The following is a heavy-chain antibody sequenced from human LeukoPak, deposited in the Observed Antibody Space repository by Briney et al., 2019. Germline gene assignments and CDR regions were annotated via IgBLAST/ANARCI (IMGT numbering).Heavy chain of an antibody. Sequence: SETLSLTCAVSSYSISSYYWSWIRQPPGKGLEWIGYIYYSGSTNYNPSLKSRVTISVDTSKNQFSLKLSSVTAADTAVYYCARRGAYYGNFDYWGQGTLVTVSS. CDR1: SYSISSYY. CDR2: IYYSGST. CDR3: ARRGAYYGNFDY. V-gene: IGHV4-59*08. J-gene: IGHJ4*02. D-gene: IGHD1-26*01.